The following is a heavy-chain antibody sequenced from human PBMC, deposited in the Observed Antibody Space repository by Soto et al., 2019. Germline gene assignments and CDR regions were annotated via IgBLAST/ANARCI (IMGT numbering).Heavy chain of an antibody. V-gene: IGHV4-31*03. Sequence: PSETLSLTCTVSGGSISSGGYYWSWIRQHPGKGLEWIGYIYYSGSTYYNPSLKSRVTISVDTSKNQFSLKLSSVTAADTAVYYSARDLNAARQDWFDPWGQGTLVTVSS. J-gene: IGHJ5*02. CDR1: GGSISSGGYY. CDR2: IYYSGST. D-gene: IGHD6-6*01. CDR3: ARDLNAARQDWFDP.